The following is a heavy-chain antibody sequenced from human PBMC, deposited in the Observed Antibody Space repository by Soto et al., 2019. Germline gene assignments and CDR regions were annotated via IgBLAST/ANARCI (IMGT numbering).Heavy chain of an antibody. J-gene: IGHJ5*02. D-gene: IGHD3-22*01. V-gene: IGHV1-69*13. CDR1: GGTFSSYA. CDR2: IIPIFGTA. CDR3: ARDLAYYYDSSGSLFDP. Sequence: GASVKVSCKASGGTFSSYAISWVRQAPGQGFEWMGGIIPIFGTANYAQKFQGRVTITADESTSTAYMELSSLRSEDTAVYYCARDLAYYYDSSGSLFDPWGQGTLVTVSS.